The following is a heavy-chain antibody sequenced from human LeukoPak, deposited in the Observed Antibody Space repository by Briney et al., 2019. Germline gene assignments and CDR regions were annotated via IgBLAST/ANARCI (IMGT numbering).Heavy chain of an antibody. D-gene: IGHD6-13*01. CDR1: GFTFNTYG. V-gene: IGHV3-7*01. CDR2: IKHDGSDK. J-gene: IGHJ5*02. Sequence: GGSLRLSCAASGFTFNTYGLHWVRQAPGKGLELVANIKHDGSDKYYVDSVEGRFTISRDNAKNSLYLQMNSLTVEDTAMYYCVRDMAAGRFDPWGQGTLVTVSS. CDR3: VRDMAAGRFDP.